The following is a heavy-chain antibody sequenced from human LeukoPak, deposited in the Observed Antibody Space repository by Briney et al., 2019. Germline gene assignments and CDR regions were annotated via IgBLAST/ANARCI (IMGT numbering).Heavy chain of an antibody. CDR3: ARDAFDPWGHYYYYYMDV. V-gene: IGHV4-39*07. J-gene: IGHJ6*03. CDR2: IYYSGST. D-gene: IGHD3-16*01. CDR1: GGSISSSSYY. Sequence: SETLSLTCTVSGGSISSSSYYWGWIRQPPGKGLEWIGSIYYSGSTYYNPSLKSRVTISVDTSKNQFSLKLSSVTAADTAVYYCARDAFDPWGHYYYYYMDVWGKGTTVTVSS.